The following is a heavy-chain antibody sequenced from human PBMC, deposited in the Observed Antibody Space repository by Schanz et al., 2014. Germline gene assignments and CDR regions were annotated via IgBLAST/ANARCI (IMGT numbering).Heavy chain of an antibody. Sequence: QVQLQESGPGLVKPSQTLSLTCAVSGGSISSSTYHWGWIRQPPGKGLEWIASFYFSGSTYYNPPLKSRFPISVDTQKNRFPVTLSSVTAADTAVYYCARMGYSLYCSGGSCQFDYWGQGTLVTVSS. D-gene: IGHD2-15*01. CDR2: FYFSGST. V-gene: IGHV4-39*01. CDR1: GGSISSSTYH. CDR3: ARMGYSLYCSGGSCQFDY. J-gene: IGHJ4*02.